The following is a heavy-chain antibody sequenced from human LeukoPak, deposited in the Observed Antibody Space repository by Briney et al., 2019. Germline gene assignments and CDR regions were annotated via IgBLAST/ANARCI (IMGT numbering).Heavy chain of an antibody. CDR3: AREYSSSWHGNWFDP. D-gene: IGHD6-13*01. V-gene: IGHV1-18*01. CDR1: GYTFTSYG. J-gene: IGHJ5*02. Sequence: ASVKVSCKASGYTFTSYGISWVRQAPGQGLEWMGWISAYNGNTNYAQKLQGRVTMTTDTSTSTAYMELRSLRSDDTAVYYCAREYSSSWHGNWFDPWGQGTLVTVSS. CDR2: ISAYNGNT.